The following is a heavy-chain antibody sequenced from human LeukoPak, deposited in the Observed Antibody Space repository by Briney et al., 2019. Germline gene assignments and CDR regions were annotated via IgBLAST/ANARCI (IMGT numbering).Heavy chain of an antibody. Sequence: SSETLSLTCTVSGGSISSSSYYWGWIRQAPGKGLEWVSAISGSGGSTYYADSVKGRFTISRDNSKNTLYLQMNSLRPEDTALYYCAKEGDYYGSGSHRDAFDMWGQGTMVTVSS. CDR2: ISGSGGST. D-gene: IGHD3-10*01. J-gene: IGHJ3*02. CDR1: GGSISSSSYY. V-gene: IGHV3-23*01. CDR3: AKEGDYYGSGSHRDAFDM.